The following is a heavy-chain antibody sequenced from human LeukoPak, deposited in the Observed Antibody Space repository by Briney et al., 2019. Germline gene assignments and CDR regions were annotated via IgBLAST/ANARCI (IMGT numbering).Heavy chain of an antibody. CDR3: ARYLIDTSGYRYFDH. Sequence: PGGSLRLSCAASGFSFNDAWMNWVRQAPGKGLEWVSYISSSGSSIYYADSVKGRFTISRDNAKNSLYLQMNSLRAEDTAVYYCARYLIDTSGYRYFDHWGHGTLVTVSS. CDR1: GFSFNDAW. V-gene: IGHV3-11*04. CDR2: ISSSGSSI. D-gene: IGHD3-22*01. J-gene: IGHJ4*01.